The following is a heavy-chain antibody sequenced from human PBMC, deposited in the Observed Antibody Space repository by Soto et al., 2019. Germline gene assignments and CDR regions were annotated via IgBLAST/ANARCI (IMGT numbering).Heavy chain of an antibody. V-gene: IGHV4-59*01. J-gene: IGHJ6*03. CDR3: ARAVRDFWSGYYDYYMDV. CDR1: GGSISSYY. CDR2: IYYSGST. D-gene: IGHD3-3*01. Sequence: SETLSLTCTVSGGSISSYYWSWIRQPPGKGLEWIGYIYYSGSTNYNPCLKSRVTISVDTSKNQFSLKLSSVTAADTAVHYCARAVRDFWSGYYDYYMDVWGKGTTVTVSS.